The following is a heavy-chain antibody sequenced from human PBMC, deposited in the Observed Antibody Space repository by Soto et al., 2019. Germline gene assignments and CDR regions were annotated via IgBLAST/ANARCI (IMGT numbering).Heavy chain of an antibody. D-gene: IGHD5-12*01. CDR2: INAGNGNT. J-gene: IGHJ3*02. CDR1: GYTFTIYA. V-gene: IGHV1-3*01. Sequence: ASVKVSCKASGYTFTIYAMHWVRQAPGQRLEWMGWINAGNGNTKYSQKFQGRFTISRDNSKNTLYLQMNSLRAEDTAVYYCARDLVIGGYVDAFDIWGQGTMVTVSS. CDR3: ARDLVIGGYVDAFDI.